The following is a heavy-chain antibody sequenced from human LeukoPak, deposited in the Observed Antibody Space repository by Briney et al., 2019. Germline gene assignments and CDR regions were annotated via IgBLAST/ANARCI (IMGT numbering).Heavy chain of an antibody. J-gene: IGHJ6*02. CDR3: ASSGELRVYYYYYGMDV. V-gene: IGHV1-69*01. CDR2: IIPIFGTA. CDR1: GGTFSSYA. Sequence: SVKVSCKASGGTFSSYAISWVRHAPGQGLEWIVGIIPIFGTANYAQKFQGRVTITADESTSTAYMELSSLRSEDTAVYYCASSGELRVYYYYYGMDVWGQGTTVTVSS. D-gene: IGHD2-15*01.